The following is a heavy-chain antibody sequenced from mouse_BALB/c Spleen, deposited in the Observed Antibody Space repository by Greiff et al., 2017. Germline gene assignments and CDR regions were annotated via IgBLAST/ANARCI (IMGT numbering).Heavy chain of an antibody. V-gene: IGHV5-12-1*01. J-gene: IGHJ4*01. CDR1: GFAFSSYD. D-gene: IGHD1-1*01. CDR2: ISSGGGST. Sequence: VKLVESGGGLVKPGGSLKLSCAASGFAFSSYDMSWVRQTPEKRLEWVAYISSGGGSTYYPDTVKGRFTISRDNAKNTLYLQMSSLKSEDTAMYYCARYYGSSYVYAMDYWGQGTSVTVSS. CDR3: ARYYGSSYVYAMDY.